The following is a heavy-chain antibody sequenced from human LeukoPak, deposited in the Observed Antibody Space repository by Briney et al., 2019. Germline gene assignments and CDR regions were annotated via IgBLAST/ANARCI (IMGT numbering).Heavy chain of an antibody. CDR2: VNGDRSSK. CDR3: ARDISPAHF. V-gene: IGHV3-74*01. CDR1: GFTLSTYW. D-gene: IGHD2/OR15-2a*01. J-gene: IGHJ4*02. Sequence: GGSLRLSCTASGFTLSTYWMHWVRQAPGKGLVWVSRVNGDRSSKVYADSVKGRFTISRDNAKNTLYLQMNSLRAEDTAVYYCARDISPAHFWGQGTLVTVSS.